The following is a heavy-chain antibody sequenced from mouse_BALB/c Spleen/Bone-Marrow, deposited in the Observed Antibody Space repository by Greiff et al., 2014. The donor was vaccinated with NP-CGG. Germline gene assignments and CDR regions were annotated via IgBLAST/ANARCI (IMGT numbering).Heavy chain of an antibody. CDR3: TRGGYGNYVGYGMDY. J-gene: IGHJ4*01. CDR1: GYTFTSYD. Sequence: SGPELVKPGALVKISCKASGYTFTSYDINWVKQRPGQGREWIGWIYPGDGSTKYNEKFKGKATLTADKSSSTAYMQLSSLTSENSAVYFCTRGGYGNYVGYGMDYWGQGTPVTVSS. CDR2: IYPGDGST. D-gene: IGHD2-1*01. V-gene: IGHV1S33*01.